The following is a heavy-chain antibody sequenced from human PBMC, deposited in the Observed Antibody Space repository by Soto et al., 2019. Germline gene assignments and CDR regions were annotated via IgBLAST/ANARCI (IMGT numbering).Heavy chain of an antibody. CDR2: ISGNGGST. J-gene: IGHJ4*02. CDR1: GFTFSSYA. V-gene: IGHV3-23*01. D-gene: IGHD3-3*01. Sequence: EVQLLESGGGLVQPGGSLRLSCAASGFTFSSYAMSWVRQAPGKGLEWVSAISGNGGSTYYADSVKGRFTISRDNSKNTLYLQMNSLRAEDTAVYYCARHVDFWSGYFDYWGQGTLVTVSS. CDR3: ARHVDFWSGYFDY.